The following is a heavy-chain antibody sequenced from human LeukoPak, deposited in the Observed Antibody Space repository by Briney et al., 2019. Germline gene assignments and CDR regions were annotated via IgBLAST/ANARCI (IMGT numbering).Heavy chain of an antibody. D-gene: IGHD3-10*01. CDR2: IYNSGST. CDR1: GGSISSYY. V-gene: IGHV4-39*07. Sequence: PSETLSLTCTVSGGSISSYYWGWIRQPPGKGLEWIGSIYNSGSTYYTPSLKSRVTISVDTSKSQFSLKLTTVTAADTAVYYCARDSGTTGEVKFDPWGQGTLVTVSS. CDR3: ARDSGTTGEVKFDP. J-gene: IGHJ5*02.